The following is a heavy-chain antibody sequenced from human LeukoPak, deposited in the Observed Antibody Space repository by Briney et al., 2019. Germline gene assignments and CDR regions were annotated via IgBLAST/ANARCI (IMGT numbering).Heavy chain of an antibody. V-gene: IGHV4-4*07. Sequence: SETLSLTCIVSGTSISNYYWSWIRQPAGKGLEWIGRIYSSGSTNYNLSLTSRVTISVDKPKNQVSLRLEAVTAADTAVYYCARERVGYDTSGRGPRFDSWGQGTLVTVSS. D-gene: IGHD3-22*01. CDR3: ARERVGYDTSGRGPRFDS. J-gene: IGHJ4*02. CDR1: GTSISNYY. CDR2: IYSSGST.